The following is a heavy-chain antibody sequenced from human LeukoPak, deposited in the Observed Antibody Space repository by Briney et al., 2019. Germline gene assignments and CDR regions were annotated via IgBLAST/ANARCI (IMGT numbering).Heavy chain of an antibody. V-gene: IGHV4-34*01. CDR2: INHSGSS. J-gene: IGHJ6*03. Sequence: SETLSLTCAVYGGSFSGYYWSWIRQPPGKGLEWIGEINHSGSSNYNPSLKSRVTISVDTSKNQFSLKLSSVTAADTAMYYCAGTYAIVGTTAYYFYYYYMDVWAKGTMVTISS. D-gene: IGHD1-26*01. CDR1: GGSFSGYY. CDR3: AGTYAIVGTTAYYFYYYYMDV.